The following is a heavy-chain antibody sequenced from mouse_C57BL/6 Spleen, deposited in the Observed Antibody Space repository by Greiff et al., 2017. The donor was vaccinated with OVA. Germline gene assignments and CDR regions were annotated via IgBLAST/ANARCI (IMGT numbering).Heavy chain of an antibody. J-gene: IGHJ1*03. V-gene: IGHV1-82*01. Sequence: QVQLQQSGPELVKPGASVKISCKASGYAFSSSWMNWVKQRPGKGLEWIGRIYPGDGDTNYNGKFKGKATLTADKSSSTAYMQLSSLTSEDSAVYFCARAGPFTTAEDWYFDFWGTGTTVTVSS. CDR2: IYPGDGDT. CDR3: ARAGPFTTAEDWYFDF. CDR1: GYAFSSSW. D-gene: IGHD1-2*01.